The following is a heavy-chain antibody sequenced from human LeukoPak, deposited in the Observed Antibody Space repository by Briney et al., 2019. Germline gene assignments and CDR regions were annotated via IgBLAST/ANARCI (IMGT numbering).Heavy chain of an antibody. V-gene: IGHV4-4*07. Sequence: SETLSLTCSVSGGSISSYYWSWIRQPAGKGLEWIGRIYSSGSTDYNPSLKSRVTMSVDTSKNQFSLKLSSVTAADTAVYFCARDSGSQGRYSQHWGQGTLVTVSS. J-gene: IGHJ1*01. CDR3: ARDSGSQGRYSQH. D-gene: IGHD1-26*01. CDR1: GGSISSYY. CDR2: IYSSGST.